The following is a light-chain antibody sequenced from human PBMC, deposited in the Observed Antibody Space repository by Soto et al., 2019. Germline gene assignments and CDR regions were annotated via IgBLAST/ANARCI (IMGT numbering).Light chain of an antibody. CDR3: LQDYNYPWT. Sequence: AILMTQSPSSLSASVGDRVIITCRASQDIRHNVGWYQQKPGKVHKLLIYSASSLQSGVPSRFSGSRSGTDFTLTISSLQPEDFATYFCLQDYNYPWTFGQGTKVEIK. CDR2: SAS. J-gene: IGKJ1*01. CDR1: QDIRHN. V-gene: IGKV1-6*01.